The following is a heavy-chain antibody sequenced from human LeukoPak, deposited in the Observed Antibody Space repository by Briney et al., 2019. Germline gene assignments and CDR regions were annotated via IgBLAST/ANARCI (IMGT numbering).Heavy chain of an antibody. V-gene: IGHV1-3*01. Sequence: ASVKVSCKASGYTFTSYAMHWVRQAPGQRLEWMGWINAGNGNTKYSQEFQGRVTMTTDTSTSTAYMELRSLRSDDTAVYYCARVAVRGVIISLHYYMDVWGKGTTVTISS. J-gene: IGHJ6*03. CDR3: ARVAVRGVIISLHYYMDV. D-gene: IGHD3-10*01. CDR2: INAGNGNT. CDR1: GYTFTSYA.